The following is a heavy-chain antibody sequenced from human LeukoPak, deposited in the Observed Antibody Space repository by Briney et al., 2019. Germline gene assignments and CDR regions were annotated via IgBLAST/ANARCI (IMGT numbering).Heavy chain of an antibody. V-gene: IGHV4-39*01. CDR2: IYYSGST. CDR1: GGSSSSSRYY. CDR3: ARHPYQLLWLSWFDP. D-gene: IGHD2-2*01. Sequence: SETLSLTCTLSGGSSSSSRYYWGWIRQPPGKGLEWIGSIYYSGSTYYNPSLKSRVTISVDTSKSQFSLKLSSVTAADTAVYYCARHPYQLLWLSWFDPWGQGTLVTVSS. J-gene: IGHJ5*02.